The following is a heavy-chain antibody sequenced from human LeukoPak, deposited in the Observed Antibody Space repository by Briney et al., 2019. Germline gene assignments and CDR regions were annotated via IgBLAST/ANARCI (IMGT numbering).Heavy chain of an antibody. J-gene: IGHJ4*02. D-gene: IGHD2-2*01. V-gene: IGHV3-23*01. CDR2: ISGSGGST. CDR3: AKADDIVVVPAAIIFSPFDY. CDR1: GFTFSSYA. Sequence: GGSLRLSCAASGFTFSSYAMSWVRQAPGKGLEWVPAISGSGGSTYYADSVKGRFTISRDNSENTLYLQMNSLRAEDTAVYYCAKADDIVVVPAAIIFSPFDYWGQGTLVTVSS.